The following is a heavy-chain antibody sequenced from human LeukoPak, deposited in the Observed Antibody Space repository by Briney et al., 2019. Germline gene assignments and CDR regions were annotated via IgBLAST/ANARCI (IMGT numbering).Heavy chain of an antibody. CDR3: AKDRALIVVVPAASFDP. CDR2: ISGSGGST. Sequence: GGSLRLSCAASGFTFSSYAMSWARQAAGKGLGWVSAISGSGGSTYYADSVKGRFTISRDNSKNTLYLQMNSLRAEDTAVYYCAKDRALIVVVPAASFDPWGQGTLVTVSS. V-gene: IGHV3-23*01. J-gene: IGHJ5*02. D-gene: IGHD2-2*01. CDR1: GFTFSSYA.